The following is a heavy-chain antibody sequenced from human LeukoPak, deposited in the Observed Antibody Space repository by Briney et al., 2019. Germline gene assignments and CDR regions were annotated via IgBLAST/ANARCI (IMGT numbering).Heavy chain of an antibody. Sequence: SETLSLTCTVSGGSISSYYWSWIRQPPGRGLEWIGYIYYSGSTNYNPSLKSRVNISVDTSKNQFSLKLSAVTAADTAVYYCARDYYYYMDVWGKGTTVTVSS. V-gene: IGHV4-59*01. J-gene: IGHJ6*03. CDR1: GGSISSYY. CDR2: IYYSGST. CDR3: ARDYYYYMDV.